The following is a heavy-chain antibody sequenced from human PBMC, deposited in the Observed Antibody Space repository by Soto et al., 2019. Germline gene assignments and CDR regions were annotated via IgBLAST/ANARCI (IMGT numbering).Heavy chain of an antibody. V-gene: IGHV4-31*03. CDR2: IYYSGST. CDR1: GGSISSGGYY. Sequence: SETLSLTCTVSGGSISSGGYYWSWIRQHPGKGLEWIGYIYYSGSTYYNPSLKCRVTISVDTSKNQYSLKLSSVTAADTAVYYCARANGSGEGKTYYYGSGSYYTDYWGQGTLVTVSS. D-gene: IGHD3-10*01. J-gene: IGHJ4*02. CDR3: ARANGSGEGKTYYYGSGSYYTDY.